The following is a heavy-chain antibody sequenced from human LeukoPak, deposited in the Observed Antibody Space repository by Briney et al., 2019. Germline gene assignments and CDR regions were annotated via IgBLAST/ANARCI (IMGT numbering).Heavy chain of an antibody. Sequence: PGGSLRLSCAASGFTFSSYGMHWVRQAPGKGLEWVAVIWYDGGNKYYADSVKGRFTISRDNSKNTLYLQMNSLRAEDTAVYFCAKYVVGGSTYYFDYWGQGTLVTVSS. J-gene: IGHJ4*02. CDR2: IWYDGGNK. CDR3: AKYVVGGSTYYFDY. CDR1: GFTFSSYG. V-gene: IGHV3-33*06. D-gene: IGHD2-2*01.